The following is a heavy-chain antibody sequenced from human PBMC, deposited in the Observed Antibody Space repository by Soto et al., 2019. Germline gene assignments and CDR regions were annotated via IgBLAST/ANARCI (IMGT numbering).Heavy chain of an antibody. CDR3: ARSPEATVTAFDY. CDR1: GGSISSGGYY. Sequence: QVQLQESGPGLVKPSQTLSLTCTVSGGSISSGGYYWSWIRKHPGKGLEWFGYIYYSGSTYYNPSLRSRFSISVDTSKNQFSLKLSSVTAADTAVYYCARSPEATVTAFDYWGQGTLVTVSS. J-gene: IGHJ4*02. CDR2: IYYSGST. V-gene: IGHV4-31*03. D-gene: IGHD4-17*01.